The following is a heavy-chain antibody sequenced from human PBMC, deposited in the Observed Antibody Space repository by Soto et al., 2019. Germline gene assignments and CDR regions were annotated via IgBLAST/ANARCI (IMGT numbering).Heavy chain of an antibody. Sequence: GGSLRLSCAASGFTFSNAWMNWVRQAPGKGLEWVGRIKSKTDGGTTDYAAPVKGRFTISREDSKNTLYLQMNSLKTEDTAVYYCTTGPYPKDDIVVVVAVGYWGQGTLVTVSS. D-gene: IGHD2-15*01. CDR2: IKSKTDGGTT. V-gene: IGHV3-15*07. J-gene: IGHJ4*02. CDR1: GFTFSNAW. CDR3: TTGPYPKDDIVVVVAVGY.